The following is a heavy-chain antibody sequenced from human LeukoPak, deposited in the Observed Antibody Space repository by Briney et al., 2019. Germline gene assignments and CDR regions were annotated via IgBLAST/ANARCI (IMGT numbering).Heavy chain of an antibody. CDR2: ISWNSAII. CDR3: EKDGGYGWGKIFDY. V-gene: IGHV3-9*01. CDR1: GFIFEDAA. Sequence: GRSLRLSCTASGFIFEDAAMHWVRHAPGKGLEWVSGISWNSAIIGYADSVKGRFTISRDNDKNNVYLHMNSLSSEDTALYYCEKDGGYGWGKIFDYGGQGILVIVPS. J-gene: IGHJ4*02. D-gene: IGHD3-10*01.